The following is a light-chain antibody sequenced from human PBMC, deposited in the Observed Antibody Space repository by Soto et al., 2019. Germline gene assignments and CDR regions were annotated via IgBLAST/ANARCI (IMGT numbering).Light chain of an antibody. Sequence: DIQMTRSPSTLSASVGDRVTITCRASQSISNWLAWYQQKPGKAPKLLXSRASTLESGVPSRFSGSGSGTEFTLTISSLQTDDFSNYYCQQYVSVSLLTFGGGTKVDI. CDR1: QSISNW. CDR3: QQYVSVSLLT. V-gene: IGKV1-5*03. CDR2: RAS. J-gene: IGKJ4*01.